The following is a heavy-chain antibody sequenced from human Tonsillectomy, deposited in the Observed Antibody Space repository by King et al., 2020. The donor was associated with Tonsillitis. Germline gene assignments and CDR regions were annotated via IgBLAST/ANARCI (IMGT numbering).Heavy chain of an antibody. Sequence: LQLQESGPGLVKPSETLSLTYTVSGGSISSYYWSWIRQPPGKGLEWFGYIYYSGSTNYNPSLKSRVTKSVDTSKNQFSLKLSSVTAADTAVYYCARNDFWSGYYGYMDVWGKGTTVTVSS. D-gene: IGHD3-3*01. CDR1: GGSISSYY. CDR2: IYYSGST. J-gene: IGHJ6*03. CDR3: ARNDFWSGYYGYMDV. V-gene: IGHV4-59*01.